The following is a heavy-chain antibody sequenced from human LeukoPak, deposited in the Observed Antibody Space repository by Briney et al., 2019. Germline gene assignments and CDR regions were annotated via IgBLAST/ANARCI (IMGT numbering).Heavy chain of an antibody. CDR1: GGSISSGSYD. J-gene: IGHJ4*02. Sequence: PSETLSLTCTVSGGSISSGSYDWSWIRQPAGKGLEWIGRIYTSGSTNYNPSLKSRVTILVDTSKNQFSLKLSSVTAADTAVYYCARAGMGATNEEFDYWGQGTLVTVSS. CDR2: IYTSGST. CDR3: ARAGMGATNEEFDY. D-gene: IGHD1-26*01. V-gene: IGHV4-61*02.